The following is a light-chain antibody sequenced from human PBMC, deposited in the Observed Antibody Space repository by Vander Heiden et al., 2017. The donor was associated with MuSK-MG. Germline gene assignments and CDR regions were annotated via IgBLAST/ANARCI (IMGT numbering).Light chain of an antibody. Sequence: QSALTQPASVSGSPGQSITISCTGTSSDVGGYNYVSWYQQHPGKAPKLMIYDVSNRPSGISSRFSGSKSGHTASLTISGLQAEDEADYYCSSYRSSNTVVFGGGTKLTGL. CDR2: DVS. V-gene: IGLV2-14*03. J-gene: IGLJ2*01. CDR3: SSYRSSNTVV. CDR1: SSDVGGYNY.